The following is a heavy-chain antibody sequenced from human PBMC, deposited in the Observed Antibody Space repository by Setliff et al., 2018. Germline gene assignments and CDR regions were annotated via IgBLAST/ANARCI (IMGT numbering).Heavy chain of an antibody. Sequence: LSLTCAVSGYSISSGYYWGWIRQPPGKGLEWIGSIYHSGSTYYNPSLKSRVTISVDTSKNQFSLKLSSVTAADTAVYYCARSAGYSSSWYNYYYGMDVWGQGTTVTVSS. CDR1: GYSISSGYY. CDR2: IYHSGST. CDR3: ARSAGYSSSWYNYYYGMDV. D-gene: IGHD6-13*01. V-gene: IGHV4-38-2*01. J-gene: IGHJ6*02.